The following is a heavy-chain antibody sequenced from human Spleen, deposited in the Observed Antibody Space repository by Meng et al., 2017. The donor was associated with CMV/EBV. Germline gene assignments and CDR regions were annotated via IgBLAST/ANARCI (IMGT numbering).Heavy chain of an antibody. Sequence: GGSLRLSCAASGFTFSSYWMHWVRQAPGKGLVWVSRINSDGDSTSYADSVKGRFTISRDNAKNTLYLQMNSLRAEDTAVYYCTRGRLSPGYCSSSSCPPSIDYWGQGTLVTVSS. V-gene: IGHV3-74*01. CDR2: INSDGDST. CDR3: TRGRLSPGYCSSSSCPPSIDY. CDR1: GFTFSSYW. J-gene: IGHJ4*02. D-gene: IGHD2-2*01.